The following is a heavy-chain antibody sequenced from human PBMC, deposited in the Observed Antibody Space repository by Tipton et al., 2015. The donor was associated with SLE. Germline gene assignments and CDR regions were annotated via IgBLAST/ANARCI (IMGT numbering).Heavy chain of an antibody. CDR1: GGSISSGSYY. J-gene: IGHJ4*02. D-gene: IGHD3-10*01. CDR3: ARDIGLVGTGVTPLAY. Sequence: TLSLTCTVSGGSISSGSYYWSWIRQPAGKGLEWIGWIYHTGTTYYSPSLKGRVTIALDTSSNHFSLKLTSATAADTARYYCARDIGLVGTGVTPLAYWGQGTFVAVSS. V-gene: IGHV4-61*02. CDR2: IYHTGTT.